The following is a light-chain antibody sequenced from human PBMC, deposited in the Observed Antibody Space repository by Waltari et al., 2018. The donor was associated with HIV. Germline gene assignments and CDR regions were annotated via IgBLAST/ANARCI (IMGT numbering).Light chain of an antibody. CDR3: CSYSSSTTLYV. Sequence: QSALTQPASVSGSPGQSITMSCSGLDSDIGDYNFVSWYQQYPGKAPRLILYDVSSRPSGVSNRFSVSKSGNTASLTISGLQSDDEADYYCCSYSSSTTLYVFGTGTKVTVL. V-gene: IGLV2-14*03. CDR2: DVS. CDR1: DSDIGDYNF. J-gene: IGLJ1*01.